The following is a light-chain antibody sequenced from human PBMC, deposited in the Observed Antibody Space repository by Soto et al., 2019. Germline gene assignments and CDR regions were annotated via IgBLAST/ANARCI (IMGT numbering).Light chain of an antibody. CDR2: GAS. CDR3: QQSGTSPRLT. V-gene: IGKV3-20*01. Sequence: EIVLTQSPGTLSLSPGERATLSCRASQSVSSRYLAWYQQKPGQAPRLLIYGASSRATGIPDRFSGSGSGTDFTLTISRLEPDDFAMYYCQQSGTSPRLTFGGGTKVEIK. CDR1: QSVSSRY. J-gene: IGKJ4*01.